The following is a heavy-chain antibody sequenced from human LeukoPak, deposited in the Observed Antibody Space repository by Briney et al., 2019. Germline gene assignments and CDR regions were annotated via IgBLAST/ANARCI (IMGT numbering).Heavy chain of an antibody. D-gene: IGHD4-17*01. CDR1: GFTFSSYS. J-gene: IGHJ4*02. CDR3: ARLNYGDYVVVGAPSDY. Sequence: GGSLRLSCAASGFTFSSYSMNWVRQAPGKGLEWVSYISSSGSTIYYADSVKGRFTISRDNAKNSLYLQMNSLRAEDTAVYYCARLNYGDYVVVGAPSDYWGQGTLVTVSS. CDR2: ISSSGSTI. V-gene: IGHV3-48*01.